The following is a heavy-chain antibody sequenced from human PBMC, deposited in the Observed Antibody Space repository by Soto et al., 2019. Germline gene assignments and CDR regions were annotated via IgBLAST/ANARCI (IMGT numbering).Heavy chain of an antibody. Sequence: VGSLRLSCSAYGFIFRSYTMYWVRQAPGKGLEYVSAISSNGGSTYDADSVKDRFIISRDNSKNTLYLQMRGLRAEDTAVYYCVKGGYSYAYSVFDISGQVTMVTFSS. D-gene: IGHD3-16*01. CDR1: GFIFRSYT. J-gene: IGHJ3*02. CDR3: VKGGYSYAYSVFDI. V-gene: IGHV3-64D*06. CDR2: ISSNGGST.